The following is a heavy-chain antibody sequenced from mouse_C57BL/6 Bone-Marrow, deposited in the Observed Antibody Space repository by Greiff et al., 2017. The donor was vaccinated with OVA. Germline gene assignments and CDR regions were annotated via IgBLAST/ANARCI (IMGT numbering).Heavy chain of an antibody. D-gene: IGHD2-3*01. J-gene: IGHJ2*01. CDR3: TRSDGYYY. CDR1: GYTFTDYE. V-gene: IGHV1-15*01. Sequence: VQLQESGAELVRPGASVTLSCKASGYTFTDYEMHWVKQTPVHGLEWIGAIDPETGGTAYIQKFKGQFIMSEDNSSSTAYMELRSLTSEDSAVYYCTRSDGYYYWRQGTTLTVSS. CDR2: IDPETGGT.